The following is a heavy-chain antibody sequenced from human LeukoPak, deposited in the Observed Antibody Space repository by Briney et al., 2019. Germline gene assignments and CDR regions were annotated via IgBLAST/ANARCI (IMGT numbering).Heavy chain of an antibody. D-gene: IGHD3-22*01. CDR1: GFTFDDYA. J-gene: IGHJ4*02. Sequence: GGSLRLSCAASGFTFDDYAMHWVRQAPGKGLEWVSGISWNSGSIGYADSVKGRFTISRDNAKNSLYLQMNSLRAEDTALYYCAKVRAPSSSGYYFDYWGQGTLVTVSS. V-gene: IGHV3-9*01. CDR3: AKVRAPSSSGYYFDY. CDR2: ISWNSGSI.